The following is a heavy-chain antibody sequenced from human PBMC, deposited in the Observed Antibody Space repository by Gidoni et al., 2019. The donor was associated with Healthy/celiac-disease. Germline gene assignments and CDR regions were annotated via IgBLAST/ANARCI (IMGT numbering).Heavy chain of an antibody. CDR1: GGSISSSVYS. CDR3: ARPTPYYDSSGYFYYFDY. Sequence: QLPLQESGPGLGKPSETLSLTCTVSGGSISSSVYSWGWLRQPPGKGLEWIGSIYFSGSTYYNPSLKSRVTISVDTSKNQFSLKLSSVTAADTAVYYCARPTPYYDSSGYFYYFDYWGQGTLVTVSS. V-gene: IGHV4-39*01. CDR2: IYFSGST. J-gene: IGHJ4*02. D-gene: IGHD3-22*01.